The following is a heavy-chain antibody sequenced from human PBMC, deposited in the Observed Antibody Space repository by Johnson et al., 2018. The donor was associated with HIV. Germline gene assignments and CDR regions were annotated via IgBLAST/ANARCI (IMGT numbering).Heavy chain of an antibody. V-gene: IGHV3-30*02. CDR1: GFTLRSYG. J-gene: IGHJ3*01. CDR2: IRYDGSNK. D-gene: IGHD1-26*01. Sequence: QVQLVESGGGVVQPGGSLRLSCAASGFTLRSYGMHWVRQAPGKGLEWVTFIRYDGSNKYYADSVKGRFTVSRDNSKNTLYLHMNSLKPEDTAMYYCAKDLVWNSGSYWDAFDVWGQGTKVTVSS. CDR3: AKDLVWNSGSYWDAFDV.